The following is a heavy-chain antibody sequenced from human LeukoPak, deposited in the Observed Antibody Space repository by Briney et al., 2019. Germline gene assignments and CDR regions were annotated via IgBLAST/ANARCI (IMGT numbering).Heavy chain of an antibody. V-gene: IGHV1-8*03. Sequence: GASVKVSCKPSGYTFITYDINWVRQATGQGLEWMAYMNPNSGNTGYAQAFQGRVTITWNTSINTAYTELSSLRSDDTALYYCAREGLDVWGQGTVVTVSS. CDR1: GYTFITYD. CDR3: AREGLDV. J-gene: IGHJ3*01. CDR2: MNPNSGNT.